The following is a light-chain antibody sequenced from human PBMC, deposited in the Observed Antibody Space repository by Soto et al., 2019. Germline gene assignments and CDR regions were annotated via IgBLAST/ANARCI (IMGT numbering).Light chain of an antibody. Sequence: QLVLTQSSSASASLGSSVKLTCTLSSLHSSAIIAWHQQQPGKAPRYLMKFEGSGSYNKGSGVPDRFSGYSSGADRCLTISNLQFEDEADYYCETWDSNTRVFGGGTKLTVL. J-gene: IGLJ3*02. CDR2: FEGSGSY. CDR1: SLHSSAI. V-gene: IGLV4-60*02. CDR3: ETWDSNTRV.